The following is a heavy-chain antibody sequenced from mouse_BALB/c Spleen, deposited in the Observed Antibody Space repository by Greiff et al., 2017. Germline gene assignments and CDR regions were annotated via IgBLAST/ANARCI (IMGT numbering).Heavy chain of an antibody. J-gene: IGHJ3*01. CDR3: APLYYDYDAWFAY. V-gene: IGHV2-5-1*01. Sequence: VQLQESGPSLVQPSQSLSITCTVSGFSLTSYGVHWVRQSPGKGLEWLGVIWRGGSTDYNAAFMSRLSITKDNSKSQVFFKMNSLQADDTAIYYCAPLYYDYDAWFAYWGQGTLVTVSA. CDR1: GFSLTSYG. D-gene: IGHD2-4*01. CDR2: IWRGGST.